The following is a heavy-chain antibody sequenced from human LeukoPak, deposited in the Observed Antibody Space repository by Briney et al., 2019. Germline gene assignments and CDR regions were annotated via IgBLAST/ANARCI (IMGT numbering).Heavy chain of an antibody. CDR3: ARAYYYASSAFDI. D-gene: IGHD3-22*01. Sequence: SETLSPTCTVSGGSMSSYYWTWIRQPPGKELEWIGYIYYTGNTNYNPSLKSRVTISADTSKNQFSLKLSSVTAADTAVYYCARAYYYASSAFDIWGQGTMVTVSS. V-gene: IGHV4-59*08. CDR2: IYYTGNT. J-gene: IGHJ3*02. CDR1: GGSMSSYY.